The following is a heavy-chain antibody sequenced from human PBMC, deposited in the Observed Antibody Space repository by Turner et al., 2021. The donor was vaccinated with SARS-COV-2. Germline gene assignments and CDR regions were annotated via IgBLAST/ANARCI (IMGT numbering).Heavy chain of an antibody. CDR1: GFTFSSYW. D-gene: IGHD6-13*01. Sequence: EVQLVESGGGLVQPGGSLRLSCAASGFTFSSYWMHWVRQAPGKGLVGVSRMNSDGSSTSYADSVKCRFTISRDNAKNTLYLQMNSLSAEDTAVYYCARVGIAAAGPTFYYYYYGMDVWGQGTTVTVSS. CDR3: ARVGIAAAGPTFYYYYYGMDV. CDR2: MNSDGSST. V-gene: IGHV3-74*01. J-gene: IGHJ6*02.